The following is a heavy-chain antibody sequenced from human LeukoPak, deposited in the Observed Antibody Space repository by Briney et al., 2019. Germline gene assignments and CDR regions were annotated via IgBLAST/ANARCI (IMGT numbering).Heavy chain of an antibody. V-gene: IGHV3-53*01. D-gene: IGHD2-15*01. CDR2: VSSGGST. CDR1: GFTVSSNY. Sequence: AGGSLRLSCAASGFTVSSNYMNWVRQAPGKGLEWVSVVSSGGSTYYADSVKGRFTISRDNSKNTLYLQMNSLRAEDTAVYYCARAGCSGGSCYQRWYFDLWGRGTLVTVSS. J-gene: IGHJ2*01. CDR3: ARAGCSGGSCYQRWYFDL.